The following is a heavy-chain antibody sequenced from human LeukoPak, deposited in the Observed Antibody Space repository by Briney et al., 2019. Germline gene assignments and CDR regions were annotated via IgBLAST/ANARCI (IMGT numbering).Heavy chain of an antibody. CDR3: ATPYYGSISCLDVFNM. D-gene: IGHD2-2*01. CDR2: KYYGGSA. J-gene: IGHJ3*02. CDR1: GVSVSDGRYY. V-gene: IGHV4-31*03. Sequence: SETLSLTCNVSGVSVSDGRYYWTWIRQHPGKGLEWIGYKYYGGSAKFNPSLKSRLSISIDTSKNQFSLQLSSVTAADTATYYCATPYYGSISCLDVFNMWCQGTRVTVSS.